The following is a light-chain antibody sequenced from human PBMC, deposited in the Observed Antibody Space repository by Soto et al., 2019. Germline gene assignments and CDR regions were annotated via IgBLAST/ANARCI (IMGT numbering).Light chain of an antibody. Sequence: QAVVTQEASFSVSPGGTVTLTCGLNSGSVSTGLYPTWYQQTPGQAPRTLIYNTNLRSSGVPDRFSGSILGNKGALTITGAQADDESDYYCLLYMGGGNWEFGGGTKLTVL. CDR2: NTN. CDR3: LLYMGGGNWE. J-gene: IGLJ3*02. CDR1: SGSVSTGLY. V-gene: IGLV8-61*01.